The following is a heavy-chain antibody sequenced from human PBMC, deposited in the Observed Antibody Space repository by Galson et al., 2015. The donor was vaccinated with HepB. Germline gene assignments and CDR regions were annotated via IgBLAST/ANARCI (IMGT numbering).Heavy chain of an antibody. Sequence: SLRLSCAASGFTFRTYSMNWVRQAPGKGLEWVSYISRSSSTVYYADSVKGRFTISRDNAKNSLYLQMNSLRAADTAVYYCARDRTIAVAIGYWGQGTLVTVSS. CDR3: ARDRTIAVAIGY. CDR2: ISRSSSTV. D-gene: IGHD6-19*01. J-gene: IGHJ4*02. V-gene: IGHV3-48*04. CDR1: GFTFRTYS.